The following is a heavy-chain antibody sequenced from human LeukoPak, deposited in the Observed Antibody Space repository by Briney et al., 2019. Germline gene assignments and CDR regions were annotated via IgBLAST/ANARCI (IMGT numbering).Heavy chain of an antibody. CDR3: ASWDIVVVGFDY. CDR1: GFTFSNFA. V-gene: IGHV3-30-3*01. D-gene: IGHD2-2*01. Sequence: GGSLRLSCAASGFTFSNFAMSWVRQAPGKGLEWVAVISYDGSNKYYADSVKGRFTISRDNSKNTLYLQMNSLRAEDTAAYYCASWDIVVVGFDYWGQGTLVTVSS. J-gene: IGHJ4*02. CDR2: ISYDGSNK.